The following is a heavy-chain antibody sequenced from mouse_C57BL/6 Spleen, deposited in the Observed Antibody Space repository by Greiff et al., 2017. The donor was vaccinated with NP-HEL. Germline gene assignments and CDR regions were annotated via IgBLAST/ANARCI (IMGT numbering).Heavy chain of an antibody. Sequence: VKLMESGAELARPGASVKLSCKASGYTFTSYGISWVKQRTGQGLEWIGEIYPRSGNTYYNEKFKGKATLTADKSSSTAYMELRSLTSEDSAVYFCARGTYYSNYEADYYAMDYWGQGTSVTVSS. J-gene: IGHJ4*01. CDR2: IYPRSGNT. CDR1: GYTFTSYG. CDR3: ARGTYYSNYEADYYAMDY. D-gene: IGHD2-5*01. V-gene: IGHV1-81*01.